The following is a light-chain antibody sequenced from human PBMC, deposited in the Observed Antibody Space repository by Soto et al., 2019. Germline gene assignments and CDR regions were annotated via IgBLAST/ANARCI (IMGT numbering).Light chain of an antibody. CDR3: QQRSNWPSAT. J-gene: IGKJ1*01. Sequence: EIVLTQSPATLSLSPGERATLSCRASQSVGSYLAWYQQKPGQAHRLLIYDASNRATGIPARFSGSGSGTDFTLTISSLEPEDFAVYYCQQRSNWPSATFGQGTKVEIK. CDR2: DAS. V-gene: IGKV3-11*01. CDR1: QSVGSY.